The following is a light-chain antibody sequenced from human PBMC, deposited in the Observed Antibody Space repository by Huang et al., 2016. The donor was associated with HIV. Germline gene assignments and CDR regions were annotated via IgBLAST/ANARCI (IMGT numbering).Light chain of an antibody. CDR3: QQCDNLPFT. CDR2: DTS. J-gene: IGKJ3*01. CDR1: QDISNY. V-gene: IGKV1-33*01. Sequence: DIQMTQSPSSLSASVGDRVTITRQASQDISNYLNWYQQKPGKAPKLLIYDTSNLETGVSSRFSGSGSGTDFTFTISSLQPEDIATYYCQQCDNLPFTFGPGTKLDI.